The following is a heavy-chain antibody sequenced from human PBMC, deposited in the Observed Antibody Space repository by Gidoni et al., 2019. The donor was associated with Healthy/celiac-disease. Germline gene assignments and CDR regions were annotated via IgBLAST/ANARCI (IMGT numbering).Heavy chain of an antibody. CDR2: ISYDGSNK. Sequence: LRLSCAASGFTFSSYGMHWVRQAPGKGLEWVAVISYDGSNKYYADSVKGRFTISRDNSKNTLYLQMNSLRAEDTAVNYCANIEGWLDYWGQGTLVTVSS. CDR1: GFTFSSYG. J-gene: IGHJ4*02. CDR3: ANIEGWLDY. V-gene: IGHV3-30*18. D-gene: IGHD2-15*01.